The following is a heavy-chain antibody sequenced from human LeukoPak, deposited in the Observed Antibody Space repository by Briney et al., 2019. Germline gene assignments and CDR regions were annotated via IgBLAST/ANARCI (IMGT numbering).Heavy chain of an antibody. D-gene: IGHD2-15*01. J-gene: IGHJ4*02. CDR3: ARACSGGSCYWVADY. CDR2: INPNSGGT. CDR1: GYTFTGYY. V-gene: IGHV1-2*02. Sequence: GASVKVSCKASGYTFTGYYMHWVRQAPGQGLEWMGWINPNSGGTNYAQKFQGRVTMTRDTSISTAYMELSRLRSDDTAVYYCARACSGGSCYWVADYWGQGTLVTVSS.